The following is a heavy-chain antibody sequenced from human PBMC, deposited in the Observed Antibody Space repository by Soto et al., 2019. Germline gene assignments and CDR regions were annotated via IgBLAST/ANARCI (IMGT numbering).Heavy chain of an antibody. CDR3: ARLGYCTGTSCYTFDS. CDR2: INPSDSYT. J-gene: IGHJ4*02. Sequence: GESLKISCQGSGYSFTSYWIGWVRQRPGKGLEWMGRINPSDSYTTYSPSFQGHVTISTDKSFSTAYLQWSGLKASDTAMYHCARLGYCTGTSCYTFDSWGQGTLVTVSS. D-gene: IGHD2-2*02. CDR1: GYSFTSYW. V-gene: IGHV5-10-1*01.